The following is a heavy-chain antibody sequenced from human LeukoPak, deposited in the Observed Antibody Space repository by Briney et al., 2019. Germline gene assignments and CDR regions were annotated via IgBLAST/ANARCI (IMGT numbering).Heavy chain of an antibody. V-gene: IGHV4-4*07. Sequence: SETLSLTCTVSGGSISSYYWSWIRQPAGKGLEWIGRIYTSGSTNYNPSLKNRVTMSVDTSKNQFSLKLSSVTAADTAVYYCARHRGYYYGSGSNYYYYMDVWGKGTTVTVSS. D-gene: IGHD3-10*01. CDR2: IYTSGST. J-gene: IGHJ6*03. CDR1: GGSISSYY. CDR3: ARHRGYYYGSGSNYYYYMDV.